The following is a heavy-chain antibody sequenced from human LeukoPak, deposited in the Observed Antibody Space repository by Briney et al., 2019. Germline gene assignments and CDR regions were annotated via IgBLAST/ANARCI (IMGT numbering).Heavy chain of an antibody. V-gene: IGHV3-23*01. J-gene: IGHJ5*02. D-gene: IGHD3-22*01. CDR1: GFTFSSYG. CDR2: ISGSGGST. CDR3: AKGYSPYYDSSGYGA. Sequence: GGSLRLSCAASGFTFSSYGMSWVRQAPGKGLEWVSAISGSGGSTYYADSVKGRFTISRDNSKNTLYLQMNSLRAEDTAVYYCAKGYSPYYDSSGYGAWGQGTLVTVSS.